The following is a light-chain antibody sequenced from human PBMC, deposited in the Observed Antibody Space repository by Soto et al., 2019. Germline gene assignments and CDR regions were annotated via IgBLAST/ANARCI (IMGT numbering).Light chain of an antibody. V-gene: IGLV7-46*01. CDR3: LLSYSGEKV. CDR2: DTS. Sequence: QAFVTQEPSLTVSPGVTVTLTCYSSTGAVTSGHYPYWFQQKPGQAPRTLIYDTSNKHSWTPARFSGSLLGGKAALALSGAQPEDEAEYYCLLSYSGEKVFGTGTKVTVL. CDR1: TGAVTSGHY. J-gene: IGLJ1*01.